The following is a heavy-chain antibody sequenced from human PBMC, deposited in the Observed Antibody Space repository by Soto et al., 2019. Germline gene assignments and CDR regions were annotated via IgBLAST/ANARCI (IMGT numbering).Heavy chain of an antibody. D-gene: IGHD6-25*01. CDR3: ARRVLRLSGMDV. V-gene: IGHV4-4*02. CDR2: IYHSGST. J-gene: IGHJ6*02. CDR1: SGSISSSNW. Sequence: PSETLSLTCAVSSGSISSSNWWSWVRQPPGKGLEWIGEIYHSGSTNYNPSLKSRVTISVDTSKNQFSLKLSSVTAADTAVYYCARRVLRLSGMDVWGQGTTVTVSS.